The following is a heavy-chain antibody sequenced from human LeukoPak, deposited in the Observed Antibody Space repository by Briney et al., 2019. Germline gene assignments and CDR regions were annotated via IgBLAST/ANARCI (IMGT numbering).Heavy chain of an antibody. CDR2: INHSGST. CDR1: GGSFSGYY. V-gene: IGHV4-34*01. Sequence: SETLSLTCAVYGGSFSGYYWSWIRQPPGKGLEWIGEINHSGSTNYNPSLKSRVTISVDTSKNQFSLKLSSVTAADTAVYYCARGRNYYDSSGYYSKGAFDIWGQGTMVTVSS. CDR3: ARGRNYYDSSGYYSKGAFDI. D-gene: IGHD3-22*01. J-gene: IGHJ3*02.